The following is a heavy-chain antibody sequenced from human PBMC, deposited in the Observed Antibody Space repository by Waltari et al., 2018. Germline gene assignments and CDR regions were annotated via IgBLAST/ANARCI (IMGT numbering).Heavy chain of an antibody. D-gene: IGHD6-13*01. CDR2: INPNSGGT. J-gene: IGHJ3*02. CDR1: GYTFTGSY. V-gene: IGHV1-2*02. CDR3: ARGSYSSSWYRGAFDI. Sequence: QVQLVQSGAEVKKLGASVKVSCKAFGYTFTGSYMHWVRQAPGQGLEWMGWINPNSGGTNYAQKFQGRVTMTRDTSISTAYMELSRLRSDDTAVYYCARGSYSSSWYRGAFDIWGQGTMVTVSS.